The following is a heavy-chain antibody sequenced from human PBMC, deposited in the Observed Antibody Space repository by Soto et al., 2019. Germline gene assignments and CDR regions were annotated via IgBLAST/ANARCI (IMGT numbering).Heavy chain of an antibody. Sequence: PSETLSLTCTVSGGSISGGVGGLYYWSWIRQPPGKGLEWIGYIYDSGSTYYNPSLKRRVTISVDTSKNQFSLRLSSVTAADMAVYYCAREVIPLTADWYFDPWGQGTLVTVSS. CDR2: IYDSGST. D-gene: IGHD2-21*02. V-gene: IGHV4-30-4*01. CDR3: AREVIPLTADWYFDP. CDR1: GGSISGGVGGLYY. J-gene: IGHJ5*02.